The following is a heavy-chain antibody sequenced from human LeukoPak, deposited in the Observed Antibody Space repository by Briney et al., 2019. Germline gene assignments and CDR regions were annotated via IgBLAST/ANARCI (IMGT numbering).Heavy chain of an antibody. CDR1: GYTFTGYY. J-gene: IGHJ4*02. V-gene: IGHV1-2*06. Sequence: ASVKVSCKASGYTFTGYYMHWVRQAPGQGLEWMGRINPNSGGTNYAQKFQGRVTMTRGTSISTAYMELSRLRSDDTAVYYCAREYYYGSGGYFHWGQGTLVTVSS. D-gene: IGHD3-10*01. CDR2: INPNSGGT. CDR3: AREYYYGSGGYFH.